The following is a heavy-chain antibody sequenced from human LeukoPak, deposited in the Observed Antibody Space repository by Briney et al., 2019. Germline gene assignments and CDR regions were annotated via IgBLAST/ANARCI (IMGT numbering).Heavy chain of an antibody. CDR1: GYTFIGYY. V-gene: IGHV1-2*02. Sequence: ASVKVSCKASGYTFIGYYMHWVRQAPGQGLEWMGWINPDRGGTNYAQKFQGRVTMTRDTSISTVYMELSRLRSDDTAVYYCARLPDYGSGSYYKRGTFDYWGQGTLVTVPS. J-gene: IGHJ4*02. CDR3: ARLPDYGSGSYYKRGTFDY. CDR2: INPDRGGT. D-gene: IGHD3-10*01.